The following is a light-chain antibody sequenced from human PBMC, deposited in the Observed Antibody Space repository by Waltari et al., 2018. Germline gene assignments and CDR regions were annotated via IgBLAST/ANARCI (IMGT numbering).Light chain of an antibody. J-gene: IGLJ2*01. CDR2: RND. V-gene: IGLV1-47*01. CDR3: ASWDDNLSGSL. Sequence: QSVLTQPPSASGTPGQTVTISCSGSDSNIGANYVYWFQQLPATAPKLLIYRNDRRPSWVPDRFSCSKSVTSSSLAISGLRSEDEASYYCASWDDNLSGSLFGGGTKLTVL. CDR1: DSNIGANY.